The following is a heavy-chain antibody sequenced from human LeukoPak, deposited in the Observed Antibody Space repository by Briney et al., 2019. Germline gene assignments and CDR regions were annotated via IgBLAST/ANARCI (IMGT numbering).Heavy chain of an antibody. J-gene: IGHJ4*02. V-gene: IGHV4-39*07. CDR3: ARVGRYDFWSGYPTGGYYFDY. CDR1: GGSISSSSYY. Sequence: SETLSLTCTVSGGSISSSSYYWGWIRQPPGKGLEWIGSIYYSGSTYYNPSLKSRVTISVDTSRNQFSLKLSSVTAADTAVYYCARVGRYDFWSGYPTGGYYFDYWGQGTLVTVSS. CDR2: IYYSGST. D-gene: IGHD3-3*01.